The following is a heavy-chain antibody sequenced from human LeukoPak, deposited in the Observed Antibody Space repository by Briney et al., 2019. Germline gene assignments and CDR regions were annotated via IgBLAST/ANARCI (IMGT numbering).Heavy chain of an antibody. CDR2: IYSSSTYI. V-gene: IGHV3-21*01. CDR3: VRELRGYYYGLDV. Sequence: GGSLRLSCVAPGFTFSSYDMIWVRQAPGKGLEWVSSIYSSSTYIYYADSVKGRFTISRDNAKNSLYLQMSSLRAEDTAVYYCVRELRGYYYGLDVWGQGTTVTVSS. CDR1: GFTFSSYD. J-gene: IGHJ6*02.